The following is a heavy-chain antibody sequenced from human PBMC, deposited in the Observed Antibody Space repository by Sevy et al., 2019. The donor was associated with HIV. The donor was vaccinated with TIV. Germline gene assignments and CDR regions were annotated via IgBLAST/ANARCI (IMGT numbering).Heavy chain of an antibody. CDR2: IKTDGSDT. CDR1: GFTFSSYW. J-gene: IGHJ5*02. Sequence: GGSLRLSCAASGFTFSSYWMHWVRQAPGKGLVWVSRIKTDGSDTRYADSVKGRFTISRDNTKNTLYLQMNSLRAEDTAVYYCARRPTDQSGSYWFDPWGQETLVTVSS. CDR3: ARRPTDQSGSYWFDP. D-gene: IGHD1-26*01. V-gene: IGHV3-74*01.